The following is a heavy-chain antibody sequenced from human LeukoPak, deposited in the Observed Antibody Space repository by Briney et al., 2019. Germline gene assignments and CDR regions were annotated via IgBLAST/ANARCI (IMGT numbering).Heavy chain of an antibody. CDR3: ARDGYGGNGRDLDY. CDR2: ISSSSSTI. J-gene: IGHJ4*02. V-gene: IGHV3-48*01. D-gene: IGHD4-23*01. CDR1: GFTFSSYS. Sequence: GGSLRLSCAASGFTFSSYSMNWVRQAPGKGLEWASYISSSSSTIYYADSVKGRFTISRDNAKNSLYLQMNSLRAEDTAVYYCARDGYGGNGRDLDYWGQGTLVTVSS.